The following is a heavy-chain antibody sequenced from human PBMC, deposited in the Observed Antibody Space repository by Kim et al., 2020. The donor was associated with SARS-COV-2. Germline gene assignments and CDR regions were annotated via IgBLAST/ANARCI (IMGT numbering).Heavy chain of an antibody. CDR3: AKMIGYCSSTSFPRVGYGAESHEDYCSY. Sequence: GGYLRLSCASSGFTCSSDAMSWVRQAPGKGLEWVSAISGSGGSTYYADSVKSRFNISRDNFKNTLCLQMNSLRAEDTAGYYFAKMIGYCSSTSFPRVGYGAESHEDYCSYWAQGTLFTVST. J-gene: IGHJ4*02. CDR1: GFTCSSDA. CDR2: ISGSGGST. V-gene: IGHV3-23*01. D-gene: IGHD2-2*01.